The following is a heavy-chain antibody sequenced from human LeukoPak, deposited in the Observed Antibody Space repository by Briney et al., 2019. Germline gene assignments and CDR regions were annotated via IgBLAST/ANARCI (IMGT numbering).Heavy chain of an antibody. CDR1: GGTFSSYT. V-gene: IGHV1-69*04. Sequence: SVKVSCKASGGTFSSYTISWVRQAPGQGLEWMGRIIPILGIANYAQKLQGRVTITADKSTSTAYMELSSLRSDDTAVYYCAREGSAYYDSSGSHKGSDYWGQGTLVTVSS. J-gene: IGHJ4*02. CDR3: AREGSAYYDSSGSHKGSDY. D-gene: IGHD3-22*01. CDR2: IIPILGIA.